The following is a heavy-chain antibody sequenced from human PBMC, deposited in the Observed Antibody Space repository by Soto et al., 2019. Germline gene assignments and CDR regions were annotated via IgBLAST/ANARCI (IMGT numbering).Heavy chain of an antibody. CDR2: ISSSSSSI. J-gene: IGHJ4*02. Sequence: PVGSLRLSCAASGFTFSSYSMNWVRQAPGKGLEWVSSISSSSSSIYYADSVKGRFTISRDNAKNSLYLQINSLRAEDTAIYYCARDPYSGDDIDLDYWGQGTLVTVSS. D-gene: IGHD5-12*01. V-gene: IGHV3-21*01. CDR3: ARDPYSGDDIDLDY. CDR1: GFTFSSYS.